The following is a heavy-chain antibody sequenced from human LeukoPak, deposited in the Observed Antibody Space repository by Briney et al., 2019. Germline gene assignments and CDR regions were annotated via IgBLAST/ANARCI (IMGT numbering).Heavy chain of an antibody. CDR3: AREPEYDVFVI. V-gene: IGHV1-2*02. J-gene: IGHJ3*02. CDR2: INSNRGGT. Sequence: GASVKVSCKAPGYTFSVAYIHRVRQAPGQGLEWMGWINSNRGGTNYAQKFQGRVTMTRDTSITTAFMELSSLRSDDTAVYFCAREPEYDVFVIWRQGTMVTVSS. CDR1: GYTFSVAY. D-gene: IGHD2/OR15-2a*01.